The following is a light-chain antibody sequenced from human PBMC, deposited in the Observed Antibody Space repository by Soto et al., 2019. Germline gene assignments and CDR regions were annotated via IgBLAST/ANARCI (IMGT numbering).Light chain of an antibody. J-gene: IGKJ4*01. CDR1: QSVNSNY. CDR2: GAS. V-gene: IGKV3-20*01. CDR3: HQYGGSPLT. Sequence: EIVLTQSPGTLSLSPGERATLSCRATQSVNSNYLAWYQQKLGQAPRLLLYGASSRPTGIPDRFSGSGSGTDFTLTISRLEPEDFAVYYCHQYGGSPLTFGGGTKVEI.